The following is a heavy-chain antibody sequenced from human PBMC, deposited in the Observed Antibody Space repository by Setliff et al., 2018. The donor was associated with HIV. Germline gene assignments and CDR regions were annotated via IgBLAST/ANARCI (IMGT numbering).Heavy chain of an antibody. CDR3: VRQGHWYIPWYFDY. J-gene: IGHJ4*02. V-gene: IGHV4-39*07. D-gene: IGHD1-20*01. CDR2: MDSSGNT. CDR1: GGSITYSSHY. Sequence: PSETLSLTCTVSGGSITYSSHYWGWIRQPPGKGLEWIGSMDSSGNTYYSPSLRSRVTLSLDTSKNHTSLHLSSVTAADTAVYYCVRQGHWYIPWYFDYWGQGALVTVSS.